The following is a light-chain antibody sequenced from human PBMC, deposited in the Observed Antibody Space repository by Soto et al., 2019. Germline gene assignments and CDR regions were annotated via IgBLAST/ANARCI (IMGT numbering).Light chain of an antibody. CDR3: QQRSNWLIT. J-gene: IGKJ5*01. V-gene: IGKV3-11*01. Sequence: EVVLSRSPANLSISPGERATLSCRASQSVSSYLAWYQQKPGQAPRLLIYDASNRATGIPARFSGSGSGTDFTLTISSLEPEDFAVYYCQQRSNWLITFGQGTRLEIK. CDR1: QSVSSY. CDR2: DAS.